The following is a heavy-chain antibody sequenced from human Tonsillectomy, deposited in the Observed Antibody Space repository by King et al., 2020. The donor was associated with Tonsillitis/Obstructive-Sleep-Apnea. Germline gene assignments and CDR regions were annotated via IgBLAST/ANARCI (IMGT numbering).Heavy chain of an antibody. CDR2: ISGSGGST. V-gene: IGHV3-23*04. Sequence: EVQLVESGGGLVQPGGSLRLSCAASGFTFSNYVMSWVRQAPGKGLEWVSAISGSGGSTYYADSVKAWFTISRDNSKNTLYLQMNSLRAEDTAVYYCAKERGGYSGYDLWGQGTLVTVSS. J-gene: IGHJ4*02. D-gene: IGHD5-12*01. CDR1: GFTFSNYV. CDR3: AKERGGYSGYDL.